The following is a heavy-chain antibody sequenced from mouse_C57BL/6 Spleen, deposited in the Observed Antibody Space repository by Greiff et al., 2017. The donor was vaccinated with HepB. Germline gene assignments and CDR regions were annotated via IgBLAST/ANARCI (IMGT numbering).Heavy chain of an antibody. J-gene: IGHJ4*01. V-gene: IGHV1-15*01. CDR1: GYTFTDYE. Sequence: QVQLQQSGAELVRPGASVTLSCKASGYTFTDYEMHWVKQTPVHGLEWIGAIDPETGGTAYNQKFKGKAILTADKSSSTAYMELRSLTSEDSAVYYCTRYVTTVVATDYAMDYWGQGTSVTVSS. CDR3: TRYVTTVVATDYAMDY. CDR2: IDPETGGT. D-gene: IGHD1-1*01.